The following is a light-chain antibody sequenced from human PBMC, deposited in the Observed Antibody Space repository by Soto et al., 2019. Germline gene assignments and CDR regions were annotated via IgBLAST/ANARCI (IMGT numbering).Light chain of an antibody. CDR2: TAS. Sequence: DVQMTQSHSSLSSSVGDGVTITCQASQSVSSWLAWYQQKPGKAPTLLIHTASTLQSGVPSRFSGSGSGTDFTLIISSLQPDDFATYFCQQYNTYRPFGQGTKVDI. J-gene: IGKJ1*01. V-gene: IGKV1-5*03. CDR3: QQYNTYRP. CDR1: QSVSSW.